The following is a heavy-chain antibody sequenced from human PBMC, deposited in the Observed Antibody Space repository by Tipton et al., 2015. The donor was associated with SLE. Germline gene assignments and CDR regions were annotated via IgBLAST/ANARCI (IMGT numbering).Heavy chain of an antibody. V-gene: IGHV4-61*02. Sequence: LRLSCTVSGASISSGSFYWSWIRQSAGKGLEWIGRMYTRGSTNYSPSLRSRVTISIDRSKNQLSLKLSSVTAADTAIYYCARRQRGYSYAPFDNWGQGTLVPVSS. D-gene: IGHD5-18*01. CDR2: MYTRGST. J-gene: IGHJ4*02. CDR3: ARRQRGYSYAPFDN. CDR1: GASISSGSFY.